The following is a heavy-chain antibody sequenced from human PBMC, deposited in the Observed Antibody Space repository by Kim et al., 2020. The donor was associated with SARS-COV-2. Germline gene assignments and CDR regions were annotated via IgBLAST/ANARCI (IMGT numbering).Heavy chain of an antibody. CDR2: ISSSGSTI. V-gene: IGHV3-48*03. CDR1: GFTFSSYE. CDR3: ARGFRSVTICGVVSSPFGY. D-gene: IGHD3-3*01. J-gene: IGHJ4*02. Sequence: GGSLRLSCAASGFTFSSYEMNWVRQAPGKGLEWVSYISSSGSTIFYADSVKGRFTISRDNSKNSLYLQMNSLRAEDTAVYYCARGFRSVTICGVVSSPFGYWRRGPVVRVSS.